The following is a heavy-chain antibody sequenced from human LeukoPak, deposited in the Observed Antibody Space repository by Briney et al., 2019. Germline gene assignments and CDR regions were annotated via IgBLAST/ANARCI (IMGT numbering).Heavy chain of an antibody. D-gene: IGHD6-19*01. CDR2: ISAYNGNT. CDR1: GYTFTSYG. J-gene: IGHJ4*02. Sequence: ASVKVSCKASGYTFTSYGISWVRQAPGQGLEWMGWISAYNGNTNYAQKLQGRVTMTTDTSTSTAYMELRSLRSDDTAVYYCAKVPYSSGWMPLLHYWGQGILVTVSS. CDR3: AKVPYSSGWMPLLHY. V-gene: IGHV1-18*01.